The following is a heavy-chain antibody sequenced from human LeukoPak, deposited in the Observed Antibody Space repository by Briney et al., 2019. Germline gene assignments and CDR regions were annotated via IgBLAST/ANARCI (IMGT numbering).Heavy chain of an antibody. J-gene: IGHJ4*02. CDR2: ISSSSYI. CDR1: GFTFSSYS. Sequence: GGSLRLSCAASGFTFSSYSMNWVRQAPGKGLEWVSSISSSSYIYYADSVKGRFTISRDNAKNSLYLQMNSLRAEDTAVYYCARDPFGDSSGYYPNYFDYWGQGTLVTVSS. CDR3: ARDPFGDSSGYYPNYFDY. D-gene: IGHD3-22*01. V-gene: IGHV3-21*01.